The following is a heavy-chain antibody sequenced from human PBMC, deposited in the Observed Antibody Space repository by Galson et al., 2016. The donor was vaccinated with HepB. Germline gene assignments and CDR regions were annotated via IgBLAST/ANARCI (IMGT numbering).Heavy chain of an antibody. CDR3: ARDSTRGDGHTYDQ. CDR2: IYYSGSR. D-gene: IGHD5-24*01. J-gene: IGHJ4*02. V-gene: IGHV4-61*01. Sequence: TCTVSGGSVNSGSYYWNWVRQSPGKGLEWIGNIYYSGSRNYNPALESRVTISLDTSKNQFSLQLRSVTAADTAVYYCARDSTRGDGHTYDQWGQGRPVTVSS. CDR1: GGSVNSGSYY.